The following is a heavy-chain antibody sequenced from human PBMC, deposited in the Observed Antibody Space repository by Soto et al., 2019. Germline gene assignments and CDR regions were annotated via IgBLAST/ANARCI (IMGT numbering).Heavy chain of an antibody. D-gene: IGHD3-10*01. CDR3: ARDITMVRGVTINWFDP. V-gene: IGHV3-30-3*01. Sequence: QVQLVESGGGVVQPGRSLRLSCAASGFTFSSYAMHWVRQAPGKGLEWVAVISYDGSNKYYADSVKGRFTISRDNSKNTLYLQMNSLRAEDTAVYYCARDITMVRGVTINWFDPWGQGTLVTVSS. CDR1: GFTFSSYA. J-gene: IGHJ5*02. CDR2: ISYDGSNK.